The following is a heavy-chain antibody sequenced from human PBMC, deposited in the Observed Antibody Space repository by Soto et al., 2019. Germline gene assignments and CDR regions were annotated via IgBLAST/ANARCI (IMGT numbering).Heavy chain of an antibody. CDR2: IRSKAYGGTT. CDR1: GFSFSTYA. V-gene: IGHV3-49*03. D-gene: IGHD3-22*01. CDR3: VKGEYYYDGSAYYPFDY. Sequence: GGSLRLSCAASGFSFSTYAMSWFRQAPGKGLEWVGFIRSKAYGGTTEYAASVKGRFTISRDNSKNTAYLQMSSLRPEDTAVYYCVKGEYYYDGSAYYPFDYWGQGRMVTVSS. J-gene: IGHJ4*02.